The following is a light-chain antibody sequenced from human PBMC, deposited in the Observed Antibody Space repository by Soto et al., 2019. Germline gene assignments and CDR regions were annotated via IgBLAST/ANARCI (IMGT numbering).Light chain of an antibody. CDR3: QQGGNSPLFT. V-gene: IGKV3-20*01. CDR1: ETATSNY. CDR2: GAS. Sequence: EVVLTQSPDILSLSPGERATLSCKASETATSNYLAWYQQKPGQAPRLLIYGASNRATGIPDRFSGSGSGTDFTLTISSLEPEDFAVYYSQQGGNSPLFTFGPGTKVDLK. J-gene: IGKJ3*01.